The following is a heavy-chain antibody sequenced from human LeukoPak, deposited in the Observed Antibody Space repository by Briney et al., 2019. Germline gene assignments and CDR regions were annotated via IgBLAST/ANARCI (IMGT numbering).Heavy chain of an antibody. CDR2: IYYSGST. D-gene: IGHD5-12*01. CDR3: ARVYSKRSYNWFDP. J-gene: IGHJ5*02. V-gene: IGHV4-59*01. CDR1: GGSTSSYY. Sequence: SETLSLTCTVSGGSTSSYYWSWIRQPPGKGQEWIGYIYYSGSTNYNPSLKSRVTISVDTSKNQFSLKLSSVTAADTAVYYCARVYSKRSYNWFDPWGQGTLVTVSS.